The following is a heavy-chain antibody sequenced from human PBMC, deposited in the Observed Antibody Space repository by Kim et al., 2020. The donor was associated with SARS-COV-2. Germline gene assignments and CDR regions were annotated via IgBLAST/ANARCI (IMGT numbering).Heavy chain of an antibody. Sequence: SGTLSLTCTVSGGSISSGGYYWSWIRQHPGKGLEWIGYIYYSGSTYYNPSLKSRVTISVDTSKNQFSLKLSSVTAADTAVYYCARRPYDSPSFDYWGQGTLVTVSS. CDR2: IYYSGST. J-gene: IGHJ4*02. V-gene: IGHV4-31*03. CDR3: ARRPYDSPSFDY. CDR1: GGSISSGGYY. D-gene: IGHD3-16*01.